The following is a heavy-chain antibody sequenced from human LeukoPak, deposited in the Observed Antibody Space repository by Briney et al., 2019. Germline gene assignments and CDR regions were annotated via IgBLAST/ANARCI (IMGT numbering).Heavy chain of an antibody. CDR2: ISSSSSTI. D-gene: IGHD2-2*01. J-gene: IGHJ4*02. CDR3: ARGPRVVVPAAIEDY. CDR1: GFTFSSYS. V-gene: IGHV3-48*04. Sequence: PGGSLRLSCAASGFTFSSYSMNWVRQAPGKGLEWVSYISSSSSTIYYADSVKGRFTISRDNAKNSLYLQMNSLRAEDTAVYYCARGPRVVVPAAIEDYWGQGTLVTVSS.